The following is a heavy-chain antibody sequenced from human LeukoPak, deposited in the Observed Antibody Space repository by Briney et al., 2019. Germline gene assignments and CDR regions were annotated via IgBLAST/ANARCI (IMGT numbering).Heavy chain of an antibody. D-gene: IGHD3-22*01. Sequence: SETLSLTCTVSGGSIRSSYYYWGWIRQPPGKGLEWIGSIYDSGSTYYNPSLKSRVTISVDTSKNQFSLKLNSVTAADTAVYYCARRGPESSGYYFDDWGQGTLVTVSS. CDR2: IYDSGST. CDR1: GGSIRSSYYY. V-gene: IGHV4-39*01. J-gene: IGHJ4*02. CDR3: ARRGPESSGYYFDD.